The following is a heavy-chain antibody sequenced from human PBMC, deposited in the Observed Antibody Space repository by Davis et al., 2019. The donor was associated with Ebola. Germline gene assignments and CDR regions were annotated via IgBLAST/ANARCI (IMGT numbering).Heavy chain of an antibody. D-gene: IGHD2-8*02. CDR3: ARDLACTGGVCYEYYFDY. CDR2: ISAYNGNT. CDR1: GYTFTSYG. Sequence: AASVKVSCKASGYTFTSYGISWVRQAPGQGLEWMGWISAYNGNTNYAQKLQGRVTMTTDTSTSTVYMELSSLRSEDTAVYYCARDLACTGGVCYEYYFDYWGQGTLVTVSS. V-gene: IGHV1-18*01. J-gene: IGHJ4*02.